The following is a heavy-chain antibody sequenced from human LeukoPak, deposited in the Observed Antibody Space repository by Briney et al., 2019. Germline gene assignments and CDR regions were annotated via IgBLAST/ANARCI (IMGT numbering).Heavy chain of an antibody. CDR1: GGSFSGYY. J-gene: IGHJ6*02. V-gene: IGHV4-34*01. CDR3: ARGRRYCSSTSCSRGYYYYYGMDV. CDR2: INHSGST. D-gene: IGHD2-2*01. Sequence: PSETLSLTCAVYGGSFSGYYWSWIRQPPGKGLEWIGEINHSGSTNYNPSLKSRATISVDTSKNQFSLKLSSVTAADTAVYYCARGRRYCSSTSCSRGYYYYYGMDVWGQGTTVTVSS.